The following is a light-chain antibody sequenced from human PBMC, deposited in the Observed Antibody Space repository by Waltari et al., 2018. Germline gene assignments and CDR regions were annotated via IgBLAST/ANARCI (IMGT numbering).Light chain of an antibody. CDR3: CTYAGSSFPYV. CDR1: SSDVGSYNL. J-gene: IGLJ1*01. CDR2: EVT. V-gene: IGLV2-23*02. Sequence: QSALTQPASVSGSPGPSITISCTGNSSDVGSYNLVSWYQQEPGRAPKLIIYEVTLRSSGISDRFSGSKSGNTAFLTISGLQAEDEADYHCCTYAGSSFPYVFGTGTKVTV.